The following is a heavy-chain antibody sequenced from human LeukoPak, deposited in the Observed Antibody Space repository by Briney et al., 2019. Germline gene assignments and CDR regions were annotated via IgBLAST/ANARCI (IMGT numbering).Heavy chain of an antibody. J-gene: IGHJ5*02. V-gene: IGHV3-23*01. CDR1: GFTFRSYE. D-gene: IGHD2-15*01. CDR2: ISGSGGST. Sequence: PGGSLRLSCEDSGFTFRSYEMNWVRQAPGKGLEWVSAISGSGGSTYYADSVKGRFTISRDNSKNTLYLQMNSLRAEDTAVYYCAKVVFSVVAATRDRWFDPWGQGTLVTVSS. CDR3: AKVVFSVVAATRDRWFDP.